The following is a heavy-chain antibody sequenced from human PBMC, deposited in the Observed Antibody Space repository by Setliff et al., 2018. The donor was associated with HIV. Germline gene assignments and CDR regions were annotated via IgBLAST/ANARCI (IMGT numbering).Heavy chain of an antibody. D-gene: IGHD3-9*01. CDR1: GYSFTNYW. CDR3: AGGPILTGHR. CDR2: IDPSDSYT. J-gene: IGHJ4*02. V-gene: IGHV5-10-1*01. Sequence: PGESLKISCKGSGYSFTNYWIGWVRQMPGKGLEWMGRIDPSDSYTNYSPSFQGHVTISADKSISTAYLQWSSLKASDTAMYYCAGGPILTGHRWGQGTLVTVSS.